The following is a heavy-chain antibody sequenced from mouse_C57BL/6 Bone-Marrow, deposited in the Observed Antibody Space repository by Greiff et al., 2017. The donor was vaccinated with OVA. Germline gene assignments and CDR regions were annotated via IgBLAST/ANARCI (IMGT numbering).Heavy chain of an antibody. CDR1: GYTFTDYE. V-gene: IGHV1-15*01. CDR2: IDPETGGT. CDR3: TRSDSNYYSMDN. Sequence: LVESGAELVRPGASVTLSCKASGYTFTDYEMHWVKQTPVHGLEWIGAIDPETGGTAYNQKFKGKAILTAAKSSSTAYMELRSLTSEDSAVYYCTRSDSNYYSMDNWDQGTAVTVSS. D-gene: IGHD2-5*01. J-gene: IGHJ4*01.